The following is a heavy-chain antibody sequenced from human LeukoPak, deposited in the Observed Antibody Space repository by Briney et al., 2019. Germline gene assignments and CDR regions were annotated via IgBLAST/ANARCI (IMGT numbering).Heavy chain of an antibody. V-gene: IGHV4-59*08. CDR3: ASHAWLQPFDY. J-gene: IGHJ4*02. Sequence: PSATLSLTRSVSGGSMNSYDWSWIRQSPGKGLEWIGYIYYSGSTNYNPSLKSRVTISVDTSKNQFSLKLSSVTAADTAVYYCASHAWLQPFDYWGQGTLVTVAS. CDR1: GGSMNSYD. CDR2: IYYSGST. D-gene: IGHD3-9*01.